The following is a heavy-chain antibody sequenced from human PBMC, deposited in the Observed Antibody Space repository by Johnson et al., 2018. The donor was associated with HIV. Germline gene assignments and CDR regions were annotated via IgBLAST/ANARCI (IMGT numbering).Heavy chain of an antibody. J-gene: IGHJ3*02. D-gene: IGHD1-7*01. CDR2: ISWNSGST. CDR1: GFTFDDYA. CDR3: ARVRPGDNWNSGAFDI. Sequence: VQLVESGGGVVQPGRSLRLSCAASGFTFDDYAMHWVRQAPGKGLEWVSGISWNSGSTGYADSVKGRFTISRDNAKNSLYLQMNSLRAEDTALYYCARVRPGDNWNSGAFDIWGQGTMVTVSS. V-gene: IGHV3-9*01.